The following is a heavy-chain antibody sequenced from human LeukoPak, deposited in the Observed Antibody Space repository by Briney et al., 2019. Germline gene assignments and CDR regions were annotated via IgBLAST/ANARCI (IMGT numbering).Heavy chain of an antibody. V-gene: IGHV1-18*01. J-gene: IGHJ4*02. CDR2: ISAYNGNT. CDR1: GYTFTSYG. CDR3: ARDLKAYCSGGSCYLGTIDY. Sequence: ASVKVSCKASGYTFTSYGISWVRQAPGQGLEWMGWISAYNGNTNYAQKLQGRVTMTTDTSTSTAYMELRSLRSDDTAVYYCARDLKAYCSGGSCYLGTIDYWGQGTLVTVSS. D-gene: IGHD2-15*01.